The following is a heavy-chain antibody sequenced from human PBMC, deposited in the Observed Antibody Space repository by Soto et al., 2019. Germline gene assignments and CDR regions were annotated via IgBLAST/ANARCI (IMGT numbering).Heavy chain of an antibody. J-gene: IGHJ3*02. D-gene: IGHD3-10*01. Sequence: QVQLQESGPGLVKPSQTLSLTCTVSGGSISSGGYYWSWIRQHSGKGLEWIGYIYYSGSTYYNPSLKSRVTISVDTSKNQFSLKLSTVTAADTAVYYCARASPYGSASYYNPRGLDAFDIWGQGTMDTVSS. V-gene: IGHV4-31*03. CDR3: ARASPYGSASYYNPRGLDAFDI. CDR1: GGSISSGGYY. CDR2: IYYSGST.